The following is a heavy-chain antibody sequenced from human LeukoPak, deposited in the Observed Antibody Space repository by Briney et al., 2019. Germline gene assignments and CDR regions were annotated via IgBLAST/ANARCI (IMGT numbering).Heavy chain of an antibody. V-gene: IGHV3-30-3*01. J-gene: IGHJ3*02. D-gene: IGHD3-3*01. CDR2: ISYDGSNK. CDR1: GFTFSSYA. CDR3: ARERVFGVVFSPDAFDI. Sequence: GGSLRLSCAASGFTFSSYAMHWVRQAPGKGLEWVAVISYDGSNKYYADSVKGRFTISRDNSKNTLYLQMNSLRAEDTAVYYCARERVFGVVFSPDAFDIWGQGTMVTVSS.